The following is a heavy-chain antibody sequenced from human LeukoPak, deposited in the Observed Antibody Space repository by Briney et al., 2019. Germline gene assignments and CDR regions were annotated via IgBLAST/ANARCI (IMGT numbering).Heavy chain of an antibody. D-gene: IGHD3-10*01. V-gene: IGHV4-59*08. Sequence: SETLSLTCTVSGASLSSYYWTWIRQPPGKGLEWIGYIYYTGSTNYNPSLKSRVTLSVDTSKNQFSLKLSSVTAADTAVYYCARLGITPGYFDYWGQGTLVTVSS. J-gene: IGHJ4*02. CDR3: ARLGITPGYFDY. CDR1: GASLSSYY. CDR2: IYYTGST.